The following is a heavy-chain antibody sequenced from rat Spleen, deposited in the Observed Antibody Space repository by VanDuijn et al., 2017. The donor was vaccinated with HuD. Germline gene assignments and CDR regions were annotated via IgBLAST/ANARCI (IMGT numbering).Heavy chain of an antibody. V-gene: IGHV5-29*01. CDR1: GFTFSNAA. J-gene: IGHJ2*01. Sequence: EVQLVESGGGLVQSKESLKISCAASGFTFSNAAMYWVRQAPGKGLEWVATISSDGGRNFYRDSVKGRFTISRDNAKSSLYLQMDSLRSGDTATYYCATRDGGYPHWGQGVMVTVSS. CDR3: ATRDGGYPH. D-gene: IGHD1-11*01. CDR2: ISSDGGRN.